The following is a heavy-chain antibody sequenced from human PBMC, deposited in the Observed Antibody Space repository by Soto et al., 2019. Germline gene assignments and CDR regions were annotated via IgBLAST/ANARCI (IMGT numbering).Heavy chain of an antibody. J-gene: IGHJ6*02. V-gene: IGHV1-69*01. CDR1: GGTFRNYA. CDR3: ARGSSPHYGMDV. CDR2: VIPIFGTT. D-gene: IGHD6-6*01. Sequence: QVQLVQSGAEVKKPGSSVKVSCKASGGTFRNYAFSWVRQAPGQGLEWMGEVIPIFGTTPYAQKFQGRVTITADESTNTAYMELSSLRSEDTAVYYCARGSSPHYGMDVWGQGTTVTVSS.